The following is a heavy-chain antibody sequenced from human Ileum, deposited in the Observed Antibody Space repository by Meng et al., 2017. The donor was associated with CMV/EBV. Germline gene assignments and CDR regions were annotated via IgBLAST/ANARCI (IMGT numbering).Heavy chain of an antibody. V-gene: IGHV3-30-3*01. CDR3: AGAGGLGSYYYGMVV. Sequence: GESLKISCAASGFTFSIYAMHWVRQAPGKGLEWVAVISHDGSNKYYADSVKGRFTISRDNSKNTLYLQMNSLRAEDTAVDYCAGAGGLGSYYYGMVVWGQGTTVTVSS. CDR1: GFTFSIYA. J-gene: IGHJ6*02. D-gene: IGHD1-26*01. CDR2: ISHDGSNK.